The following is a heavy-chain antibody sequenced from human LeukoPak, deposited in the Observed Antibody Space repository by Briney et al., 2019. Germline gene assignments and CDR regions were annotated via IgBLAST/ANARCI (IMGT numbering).Heavy chain of an antibody. V-gene: IGHV3-21*01. CDR2: ISSSSSYI. Sequence: SGGSLRLSCAASGFTFSSYSMNWVRQAPGKGLEWVSSISSSSSYIYYAVSVKGRFTISRDNAKNSLYLQMNSLRAEDTAVYYCARDGASLLPIGYWGQGTLVTVSS. J-gene: IGHJ4*02. CDR3: ARDGASLLPIGY. CDR1: GFTFSSYS. D-gene: IGHD4/OR15-4a*01.